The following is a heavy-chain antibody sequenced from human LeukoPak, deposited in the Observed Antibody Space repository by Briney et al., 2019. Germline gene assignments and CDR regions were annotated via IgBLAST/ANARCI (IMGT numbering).Heavy chain of an antibody. CDR2: MNPSSGNT. CDR3: TRGSRGRRLN. CDR1: GYTFTSCD. D-gene: IGHD3-16*01. V-gene: IGHV1-8*01. J-gene: IGHJ4*02. Sequence: GASVKVSCKASGYTFTSCDINWVRQATGQGLEWMGWMNPSSGNTGYGQSFRGRITMTRDISIGTAYMELSNLTSEDTAIYYCTRGSRGRRLNWGQGTLVIVSP.